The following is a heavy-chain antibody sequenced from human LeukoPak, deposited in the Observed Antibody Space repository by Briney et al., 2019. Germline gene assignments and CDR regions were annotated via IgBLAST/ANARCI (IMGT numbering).Heavy chain of an antibody. CDR1: GGSISSHY. D-gene: IGHD2-2*01. CDR3: ARESGTSSSNWFDP. CDR2: IYTSGST. Sequence: SETLSLTCTVSGGSISSHYWSWIRQPAGKGLEWIGRIYTSGSTNYNPSLKSRVTMSVDTSKNQFSLKLSSVTAADTAVYYCARESGTSSSNWFDPWGQGTLVTVSS. J-gene: IGHJ5*02. V-gene: IGHV4-4*07.